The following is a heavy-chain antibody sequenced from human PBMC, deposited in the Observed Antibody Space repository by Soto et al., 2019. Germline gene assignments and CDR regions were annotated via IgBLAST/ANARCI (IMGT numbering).Heavy chain of an antibody. D-gene: IGHD1-1*01. Sequence: SVKVSCKASGCTFSSYAISWVRQGPGQGLEWMGGIIPIFGTANYAQKFQGRVTITADESASTAYMELSSLRSEDTAVYYCARARITGPPGYYGMEGWGQVTTGSVS. V-gene: IGHV1-69*13. CDR2: IIPIFGTA. J-gene: IGHJ6*01. CDR1: GCTFSSYA. CDR3: ARARITGPPGYYGMEG.